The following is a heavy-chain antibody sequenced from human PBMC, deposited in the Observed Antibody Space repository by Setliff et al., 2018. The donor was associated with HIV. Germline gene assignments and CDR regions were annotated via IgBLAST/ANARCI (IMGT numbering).Heavy chain of an antibody. CDR2: MNPNSGVS. D-gene: IGHD3-9*01. V-gene: IGHV1-8*01. CDR3: ARAVVPTYYDVLTGYVYYMDV. J-gene: IGHJ6*03. Sequence: ASVKVSCKPPGHTFTNYDIHWMRRAPGQGLEWMGWMNPNSGVSGYALKFHDRVTMTRDTSITTLYMELSSLTSEDTAVYYCARAVVPTYYDVLTGYVYYMDVWGKGTTVTVSS. CDR1: GHTFTNYD.